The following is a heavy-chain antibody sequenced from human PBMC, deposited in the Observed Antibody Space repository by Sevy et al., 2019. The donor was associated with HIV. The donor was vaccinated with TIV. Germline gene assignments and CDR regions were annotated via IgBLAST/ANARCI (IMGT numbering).Heavy chain of an antibody. V-gene: IGHV3-48*01. J-gene: IGHJ1*01. CDR1: GFTFSSYS. Sequence: GGYLRLSCAASGFTFSSYSMNWVRQAPGKGLEWVSYISSSSSTIYYADSVKGRFTISRDNAKNSLYLQMNSLRAEDTAVYYCARESPIAAAGTLEYFQHWGQGTLVTVSS. CDR2: ISSSSSTI. CDR3: ARESPIAAAGTLEYFQH. D-gene: IGHD6-13*01.